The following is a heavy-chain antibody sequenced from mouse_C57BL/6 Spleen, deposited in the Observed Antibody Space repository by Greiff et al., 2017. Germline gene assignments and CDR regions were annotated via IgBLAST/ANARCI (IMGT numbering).Heavy chain of an antibody. CDR3: ARGYYGSSPDY. CDR1: GYTFTSYW. Sequence: VQLQQSGPELVKPGASVKMSCKASGYTFTSYWMHWVKQRPGQGLEWIGNINPRNGGTNYNEKFKSKATLTVDKSSSTAYMQLSSLTSEDSAVYCCARGYYGSSPDYWGQGTTLTVSS. D-gene: IGHD1-1*01. CDR2: INPRNGGT. J-gene: IGHJ2*01. V-gene: IGHV1-53*01.